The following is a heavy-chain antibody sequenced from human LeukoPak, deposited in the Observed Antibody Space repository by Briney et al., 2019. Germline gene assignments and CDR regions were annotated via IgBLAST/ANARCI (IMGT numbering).Heavy chain of an antibody. J-gene: IGHJ4*02. CDR3: ARDELGPSGYDYY. CDR2: INPNSGGT. CDR1: GYTFTGYY. D-gene: IGHD5-12*01. V-gene: IGHV1-2*02. Sequence: GASVKVSCKASGYTFTGYYMHWVRQAPGQGLEWMGWINPNSGGTNYAQKFQGRVTMTRDTSISTAYMELSRPRSDDTAVYYCARDELGPSGYDYYWGQGTLVTVSS.